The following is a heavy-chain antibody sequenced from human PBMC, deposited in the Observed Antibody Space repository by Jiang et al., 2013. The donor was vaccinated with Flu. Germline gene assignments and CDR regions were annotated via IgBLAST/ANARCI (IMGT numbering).Heavy chain of an antibody. CDR1: GGSIDNYF. V-gene: IGHV4-59*08. Sequence: PGLVKASETLSLTCSISGGSIDNYFWTWIRQFPGKGLEWIGYVDHRGDTNYNPSLKSRVSVSVDVVTSAFSLRLTSVTAADTAIYYCVRQNPSLYDLYFDSRGFYYGFDSWGQGVLVTVSS. J-gene: IGHJ4*01. CDR3: VRQNPSLYDLYFDSRGFYYGFDS. D-gene: IGHD3-22*01. CDR2: VDHRGDT.